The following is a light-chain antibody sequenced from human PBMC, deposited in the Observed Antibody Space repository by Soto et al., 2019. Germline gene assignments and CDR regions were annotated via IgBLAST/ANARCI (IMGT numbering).Light chain of an antibody. J-gene: IGLJ2*01. CDR2: GND. V-gene: IGLV1-44*01. CDR1: SSNIGHNT. CDR3: AAWDDSLKGPL. Sequence: QSVLTQPSSASGTPGQRVTISCSGSSSNIGHNTVNWYQQFPGTAPKLLIYGNDQRPSGVPDRFSASKSGTSASLTISGLQSVDEADYYCAAWDDSLKGPLFGGGTKVTVL.